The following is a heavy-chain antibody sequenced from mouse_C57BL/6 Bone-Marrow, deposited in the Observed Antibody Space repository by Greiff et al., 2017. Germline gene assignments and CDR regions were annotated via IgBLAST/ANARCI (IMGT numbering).Heavy chain of an antibody. D-gene: IGHD2-5*01. J-gene: IGHJ2*01. CDR1: GYAFSSYW. Sequence: VKLMESGAELVKPGASVKISCKASGYAFSSYWMNWVKQRPGKGLEWIGQIYPGDGDTNYNGKFKGKATLTADKSSSTAYMQLRSLTSEDSAVYFCARRRYSNSLDYWGQGTTLTVSS. V-gene: IGHV1-80*01. CDR2: IYPGDGDT. CDR3: ARRRYSNSLDY.